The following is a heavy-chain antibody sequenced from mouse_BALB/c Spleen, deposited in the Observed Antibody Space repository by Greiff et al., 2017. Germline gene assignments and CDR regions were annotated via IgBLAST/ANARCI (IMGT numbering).Heavy chain of an antibody. J-gene: IGHJ1*01. V-gene: IGHV5-6-3*01. CDR2: INSNGGST. D-gene: IGHD2-1*01. CDR1: GFTFSSYG. CDR3: ARKGYGTWYFDV. Sequence: EVKLVESGGGLVQPGGSLKLSCAASGFTFSSYGMSWVRQTPDKRLELVATINSNGGSTYYPDSVKGRFTISRDNAKNTLYLQMSSLKSEDTAMYYCARKGYGTWYFDVWGAGTTVTVSS.